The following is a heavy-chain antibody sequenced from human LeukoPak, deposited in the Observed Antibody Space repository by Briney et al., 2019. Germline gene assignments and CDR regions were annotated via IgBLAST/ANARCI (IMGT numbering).Heavy chain of an antibody. CDR1: GFTFSSYW. Sequence: PGGSLRLSCAASGFTFSSYWMSWVRQAPGKGLEWVSFIYSGGSTHYSDSVKGRFTISRDNSKNTLYLQMNSLRADDTAVYYCARDHTGYEYGSFSYHYQYMDVWGKGTTVTVSS. J-gene: IGHJ6*03. CDR2: IYSGGST. CDR3: ARDHTGYEYGSFSYHYQYMDV. D-gene: IGHD5-12*01. V-gene: IGHV3-66*01.